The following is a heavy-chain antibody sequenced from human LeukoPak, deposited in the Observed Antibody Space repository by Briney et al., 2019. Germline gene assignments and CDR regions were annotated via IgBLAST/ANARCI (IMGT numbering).Heavy chain of an antibody. D-gene: IGHD6-19*01. CDR2: INSDGSTT. J-gene: IGHJ4*02. CDR3: ARVIYSGWEGELSD. CDR1: GFTLSSNW. Sequence: GGSLRLSCAASGFTLSSNWMHWVRQAPGKGLVWVSRINSDGSTTSYADSVMGRFTISRDNATNTLYLQVNTLRAEDTDVYYCARVIYSGWEGELSDWGQGTLVTVSS. V-gene: IGHV3-74*01.